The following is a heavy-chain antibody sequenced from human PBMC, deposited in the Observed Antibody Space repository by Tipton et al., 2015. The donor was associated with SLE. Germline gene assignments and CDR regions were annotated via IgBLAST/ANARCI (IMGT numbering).Heavy chain of an antibody. V-gene: IGHV4-61*09. Sequence: TLSLTCTVSGGAISIDTYYWSWIRQPAGKGLEWIGHVHISGSNKDNPSLRSRVTISPDTSKNQFSLKLSSVTAADTAVYYCARVASSSTWYFDYWGQGTLVTVSS. CDR2: VHISGSN. J-gene: IGHJ4*02. CDR3: ARVASSSTWYFDY. D-gene: IGHD6-19*01. CDR1: GGAISIDTYY.